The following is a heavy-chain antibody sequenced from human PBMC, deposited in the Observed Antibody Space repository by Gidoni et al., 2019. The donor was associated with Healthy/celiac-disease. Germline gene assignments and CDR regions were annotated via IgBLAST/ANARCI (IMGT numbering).Heavy chain of an antibody. CDR3: ARAYCSGGSCDHYFDY. D-gene: IGHD2-15*01. Sequence: QVQLVESGGGVVQPGRSLRLSCAASGFTFRSYAMHWVRQAPGMGLGWVAVISYDGSNKYYADSVKGRFTISRDNSKNTLYLQMNSLRAEDTAVYYCARAYCSGGSCDHYFDYWGQGTLVTVSS. CDR2: ISYDGSNK. V-gene: IGHV3-30-3*01. CDR1: GFTFRSYA. J-gene: IGHJ4*02.